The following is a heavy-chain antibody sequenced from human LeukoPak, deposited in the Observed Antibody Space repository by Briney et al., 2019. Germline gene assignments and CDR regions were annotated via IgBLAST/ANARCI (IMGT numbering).Heavy chain of an antibody. Sequence: PGGSLRLSCAASGFTFSSYAMHWVRQAPGKGLEYVSAISSNGGSTYYADSVKGRFTISRDNSKNTLYLQMSSLRAEDTAVYYCVNGYYGSGSYYRTPYFDYWGQGTLVTVSS. D-gene: IGHD3-10*01. J-gene: IGHJ4*02. CDR1: GFTFSSYA. CDR2: ISSNGGST. CDR3: VNGYYGSGSYYRTPYFDY. V-gene: IGHV3-64D*06.